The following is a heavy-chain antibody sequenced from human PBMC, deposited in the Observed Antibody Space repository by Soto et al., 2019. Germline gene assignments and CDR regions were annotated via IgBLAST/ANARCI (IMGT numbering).Heavy chain of an antibody. D-gene: IGHD2-2*01. J-gene: IGHJ5*02. CDR2: IIPIFGTA. Sequence: SSVKVSCKASGGTFSSYAISWVRQAPGQGLEWMGGIIPIFGTANYAQKFQGRVTITADESTSTAYMELSSLRSEDTAVYYCARVVPGAEAWFGPWGQGTLVTVS. CDR3: ARVVPGAEAWFGP. CDR1: GGTFSSYA. V-gene: IGHV1-69*13.